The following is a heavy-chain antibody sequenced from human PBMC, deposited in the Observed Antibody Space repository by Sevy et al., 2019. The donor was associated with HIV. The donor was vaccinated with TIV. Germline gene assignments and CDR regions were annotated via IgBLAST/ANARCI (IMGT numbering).Heavy chain of an antibody. CDR1: GFTFSNYA. D-gene: IGHD5-12*01. CDR3: ATEGLSGYDAPFAY. V-gene: IGHV3-23*01. Sequence: GGSLRLSCAASGFTFSNYAMSWVRQAPGKGLESVSAISGSGGRIYYADSVKGRFTISRDNSKNTLYLQMNSLRAEDTAVYYCATEGLSGYDAPFAYWGQGTLVTVSS. J-gene: IGHJ4*02. CDR2: ISGSGGRI.